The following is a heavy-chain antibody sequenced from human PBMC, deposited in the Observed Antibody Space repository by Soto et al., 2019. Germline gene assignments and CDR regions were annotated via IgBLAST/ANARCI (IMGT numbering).Heavy chain of an antibody. CDR2: ITRNGGST. CDR3: ARYSSNCFDP. Sequence: PGGSLRLTCAASGVYIDDYGMSWVRQAPGKGLEWVAGITRNGGSTGYADSVKGRFTISRDNAKNSLYLQMNSLRAEDTALYHCARYSSNCFDPWGQGTLVTVSS. D-gene: IGHD2-21*01. CDR1: GVYIDDYG. V-gene: IGHV3-20*01. J-gene: IGHJ5*02.